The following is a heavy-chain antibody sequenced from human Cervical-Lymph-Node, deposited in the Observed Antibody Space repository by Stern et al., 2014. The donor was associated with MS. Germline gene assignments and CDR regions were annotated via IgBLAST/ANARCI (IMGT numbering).Heavy chain of an antibody. CDR2: ISTYNGDT. CDR3: ARDLGPRWQQFHCFDY. CDR1: GYTFTSYG. Sequence: VQLVESGAEVKRPGTSVTVSCQASGYTFTSYGLNWVRQAPGQGLEWIGWISTYNGDTNYAQSFQGRVTFSTDTSTSKAYMELRNLRSDDTALYYCARDLGPRWQQFHCFDYWGQGTLVSVSS. J-gene: IGHJ4*02. D-gene: IGHD6-13*01. V-gene: IGHV1-18*04.